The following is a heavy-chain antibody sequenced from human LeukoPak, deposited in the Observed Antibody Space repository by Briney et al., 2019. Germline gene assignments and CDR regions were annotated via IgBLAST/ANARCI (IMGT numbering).Heavy chain of an antibody. V-gene: IGHV1-46*01. J-gene: IGHJ5*02. D-gene: IGHD4-17*01. Sequence: ASVKDSCKASGYTFTCYYMHSVRQAPGQGLEWMGIINPSGGSTSYAQKFQGRVTMTRDMSTSTVYMELSSLRSEDTAVYYCARVYSEYGDYRSDPWGQGTLVTVSS. CDR3: ARVYSEYGDYRSDP. CDR1: GYTFTCYY. CDR2: INPSGGST.